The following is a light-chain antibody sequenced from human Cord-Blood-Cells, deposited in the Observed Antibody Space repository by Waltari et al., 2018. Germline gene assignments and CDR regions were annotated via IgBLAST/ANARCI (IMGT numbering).Light chain of an antibody. V-gene: IGLV3-21*03. CDR2: DDT. CDR1: NIGSKR. J-gene: IGLJ1*01. Sequence: SYVPPQPPSVSVAPGKTARITCGGNNIGSKRVHWYQQKPAQAPVLVVYDDTDRPSGIPERFSGSNSGNTATLTISRVEAGDEADYYCQVWDSSSDHYVFGTGTKVTVL. CDR3: QVWDSSSDHYV.